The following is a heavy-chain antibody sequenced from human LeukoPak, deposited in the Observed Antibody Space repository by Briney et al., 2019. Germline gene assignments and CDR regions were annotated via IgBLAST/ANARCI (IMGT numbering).Heavy chain of an antibody. CDR3: ARHAASAGLYFFDY. J-gene: IGHJ4*02. V-gene: IGHV3-30-3*01. D-gene: IGHD6-13*01. CDR2: ISYDGSNK. CDR1: GFTFSSYA. Sequence: PGGSLRLSCAASGFTFSSYAMHWVRQAPGKGLEWVAVISYDGSNKYYADSVKGRFTISRDNSKNTLYLQMNSLRAEDTAVYYCARHAASAGLYFFDYWGQGTLVTVSS.